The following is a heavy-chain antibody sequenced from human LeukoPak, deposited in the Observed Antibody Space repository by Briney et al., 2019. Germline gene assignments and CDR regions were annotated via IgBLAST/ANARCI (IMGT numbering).Heavy chain of an antibody. CDR1: GFTFGDYA. CDR3: ARDLHSYGY. CDR2: ISSSSSTI. J-gene: IGHJ4*02. V-gene: IGHV3-48*01. D-gene: IGHD5-18*01. Sequence: PGGSLRLSCTASGFTFGDYAMSWFRQAPGKGLEWVSYISSSSSTIYYADSVKGRFTISRDNAKNSLYLQMNSLRAEDTAVYYCARDLHSYGYWGQGTLVTVSS.